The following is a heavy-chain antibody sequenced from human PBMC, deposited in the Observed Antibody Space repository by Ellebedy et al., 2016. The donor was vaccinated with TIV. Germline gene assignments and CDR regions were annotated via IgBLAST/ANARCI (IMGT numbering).Heavy chain of an antibody. Sequence: AASVKVSCKASGYTFTSYAMHWVRQAPGQRLEWMGWINPNSGGTNYAQKFQGWVTMTRDTSLSTAYMELSRLRSDDTAVYYCARVMVGYSGYGANIYYFDYWGQGTLVTVSS. CDR3: ARVMVGYSGYGANIYYFDY. D-gene: IGHD5-12*01. V-gene: IGHV1-2*04. J-gene: IGHJ4*02. CDR2: INPNSGGT. CDR1: GYTFTSYA.